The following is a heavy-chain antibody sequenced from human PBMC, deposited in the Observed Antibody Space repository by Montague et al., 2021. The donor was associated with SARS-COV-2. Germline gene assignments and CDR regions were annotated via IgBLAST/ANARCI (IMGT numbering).Heavy chain of an antibody. CDR1: GDSLSSFY. J-gene: IGHJ6*02. Sequence: SETLSLTCAVSGDSLSSFYWSWIRQPPGKGLQYIGYIHYSGITNFCPSFISRVSISLDTSKNQFSLTLRSVTTADTAVYYCARVAVLYGFSVYYYGLDVWGQGTTVTVSS. CDR3: ARVAVLYGFSVYYYGLDV. CDR2: IHYSGIT. D-gene: IGHD2-15*01. V-gene: IGHV4-59*01.